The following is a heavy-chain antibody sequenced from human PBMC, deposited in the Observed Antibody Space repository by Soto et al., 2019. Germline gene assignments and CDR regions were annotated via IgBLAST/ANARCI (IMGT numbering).Heavy chain of an antibody. J-gene: IGHJ6*02. Sequence: PSETLSLTCTVSGGSLSSYYWSWIRQPPGKGLEWIGYIYYSGSTNYNPSLKSRVTISVDTSKNQFSLKLSSVTAADTAVYYCARAGDGSGDPYYYYYGMDVWGQGTTVTVSS. CDR2: IYYSGST. CDR3: ARAGDGSGDPYYYYYGMDV. D-gene: IGHD3-10*01. V-gene: IGHV4-59*08. CDR1: GGSLSSYY.